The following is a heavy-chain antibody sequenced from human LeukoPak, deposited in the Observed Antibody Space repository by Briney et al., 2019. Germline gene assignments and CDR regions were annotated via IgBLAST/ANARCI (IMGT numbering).Heavy chain of an antibody. V-gene: IGHV4-61*02. CDR1: GGSISSGSYY. CDR2: IYTSGST. CDR3: ARSGRTTVVNSWVDY. J-gene: IGHJ4*02. Sequence: PSQTLSLTCTVSGGSISSGSYYWSWIRQPAGKGLEWIGRIYTSGSTNYNPSLKSRVTISVDTSKNQFSLKLSSVTAADTAVYYCARSGRTTVVNSWVDYWGQGTLVTVSS. D-gene: IGHD4-23*01.